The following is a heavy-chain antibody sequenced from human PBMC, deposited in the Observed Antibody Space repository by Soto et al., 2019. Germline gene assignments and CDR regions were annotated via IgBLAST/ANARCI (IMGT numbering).Heavy chain of an antibody. CDR3: ARARSVVATIGGDY. V-gene: IGHV3-21*01. J-gene: IGHJ4*02. CDR1: GFTFSSYS. D-gene: IGHD5-12*01. Sequence: EVQLVESGGGLVKPGGSLRLSCAASGFTFSSYSMNWVRQAPGKGLEWVSSISSSSSYIYYADSVKGRFTISRDNAKNPLYLQMNSLRAEDTAVYYCARARSVVATIGGDYWGQGTLVTVSS. CDR2: ISSSSSYI.